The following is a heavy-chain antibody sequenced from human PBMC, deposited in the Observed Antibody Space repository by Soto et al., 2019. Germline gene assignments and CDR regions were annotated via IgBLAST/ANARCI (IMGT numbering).Heavy chain of an antibody. CDR1: GGSFSGYY. J-gene: IGHJ5*02. D-gene: IGHD1-1*01. CDR3: ARGLFSTGTTPDNWFDP. CDR2: INHSGST. Sequence: SETPSLTCAVYGGSFSGYYWSWIRQPPGKGLEWIGEINHSGSTNYNPSLKSRVTISVDTSKNQFSLKLSSVTAADTAVYYCARGLFSTGTTPDNWFDPWGQGTLVTVSS. V-gene: IGHV4-34*01.